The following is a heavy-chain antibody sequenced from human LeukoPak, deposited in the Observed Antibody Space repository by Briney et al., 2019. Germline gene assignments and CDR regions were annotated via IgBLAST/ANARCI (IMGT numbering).Heavy chain of an antibody. J-gene: IGHJ3*02. Sequence: QTSETLSLTCTVSGDSISSYYWSWIRQPPGKGLEWIGYIYYSGSTYYNPSLKSRVTISVDTSKNQFSLKLSSVTAADTAVYYCAREMVGDDAFDIWGQGTMVTVSS. CDR2: IYYSGST. CDR1: GDSISSYY. D-gene: IGHD2-8*01. V-gene: IGHV4-59*12. CDR3: AREMVGDDAFDI.